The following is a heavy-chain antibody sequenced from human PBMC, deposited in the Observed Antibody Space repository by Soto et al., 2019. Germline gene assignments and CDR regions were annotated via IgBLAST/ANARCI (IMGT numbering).Heavy chain of an antibody. CDR2: INAGNGNT. V-gene: IGHV1-3*01. Sequence: QVQLVQSGAEVKKPGASVKVSCKASGCTFTSYAMHWVRQAPGQRLEWMGWINAGNGNTKYSQKFQGRVTITRETSASTAYMELSSLRSEDTAVYYCASDFSSSSVLPYYYYGMDVWGQGTTVTVSS. CDR3: ASDFSSSSVLPYYYYGMDV. CDR1: GCTFTSYA. J-gene: IGHJ6*02. D-gene: IGHD2-2*01.